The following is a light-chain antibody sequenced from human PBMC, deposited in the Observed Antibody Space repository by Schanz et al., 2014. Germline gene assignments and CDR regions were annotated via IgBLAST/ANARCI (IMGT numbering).Light chain of an antibody. CDR2: AAS. Sequence: VVMTQSPATLSVSPGERVTLSCRASQSVSNNLAWYQQRPGQAPRLLIYAASTRATGIPARFSGSGSGTEFTLTISSLEPEDFAVYYCQQRYNWPRAFGPGTKVDIK. V-gene: IGKV3-15*01. CDR1: QSVSNN. J-gene: IGKJ3*01. CDR3: QQRYNWPRA.